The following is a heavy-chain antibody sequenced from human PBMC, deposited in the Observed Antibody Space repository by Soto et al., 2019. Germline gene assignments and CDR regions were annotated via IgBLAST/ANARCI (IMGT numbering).Heavy chain of an antibody. J-gene: IGHJ3*02. CDR2: ISSSSSTI. CDR3: ARDQGFYDSSGYEAFDI. CDR1: GFTFSSYS. Sequence: GESLKISCAASGFTFSSYSMNWVRQAPGKGLEWVSYISSSSSTIYYADSVKGRFTISRDNAKNSLYLQMNSLRDEDTAVYYCARDQGFYDSSGYEAFDIWGQGTMVTVS. D-gene: IGHD3-22*01. V-gene: IGHV3-48*02.